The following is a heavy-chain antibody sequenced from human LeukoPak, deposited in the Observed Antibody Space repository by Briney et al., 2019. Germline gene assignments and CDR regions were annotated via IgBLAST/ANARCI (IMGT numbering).Heavy chain of an antibody. CDR1: GFTFTDYA. D-gene: IGHD3-22*01. J-gene: IGHJ4*02. CDR2: ISATGGGT. Sequence: GGSLRLSCAASGFTFTDYAMSWVRQAPGKGLEWVSSISATGGGTYYADSVKGRFTISRDNFKNTLYLQMNSLRAEDTAVYYCAKDRRYYDSSGYSDYWGQGTLVTVSS. CDR3: AKDRRYYDSSGYSDY. V-gene: IGHV3-23*01.